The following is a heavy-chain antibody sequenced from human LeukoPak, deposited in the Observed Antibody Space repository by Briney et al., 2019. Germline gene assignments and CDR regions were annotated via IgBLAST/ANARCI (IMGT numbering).Heavy chain of an antibody. Sequence: SVKVSCKASGGTFSSYAISWVRQAPGQGLEWMGGIIPIFGTANYAQKFQGRVTITADESTSTAYMELSSLRSEDTAVYYCARDSYYGSGSYGYWGQGTLVTVSS. CDR2: IIPIFGTA. J-gene: IGHJ4*02. CDR1: GGTFSSYA. CDR3: ARDSYYGSGSYGY. V-gene: IGHV1-69*13. D-gene: IGHD3-10*01.